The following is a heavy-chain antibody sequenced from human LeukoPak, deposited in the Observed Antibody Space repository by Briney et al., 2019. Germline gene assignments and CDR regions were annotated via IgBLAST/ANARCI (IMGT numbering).Heavy chain of an antibody. V-gene: IGHV3-48*01. CDR1: GFTFSSYS. CDR2: ISSSSSTI. CDR3: ARTYYYDAFDI. J-gene: IGHJ3*02. Sequence: PGGSLRLSYAASGFTFSSYSMNWVRQAPGKGLEWVSYISSSSSTIYYADSVKGRFTISRDNAKNSLYLQMNSLRAEDTAVYYCARTYYYDAFDIWGQGTMVTVSS. D-gene: IGHD3-10*01.